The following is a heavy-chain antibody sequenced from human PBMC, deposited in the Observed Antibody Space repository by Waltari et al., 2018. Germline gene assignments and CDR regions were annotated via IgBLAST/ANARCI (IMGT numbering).Heavy chain of an antibody. J-gene: IGHJ4*02. V-gene: IGHV3-15*01. CDR3: ATEGLIYTSLDIYDF. CDR1: GFIFKDAW. Sequence: EVRLVESGGGLVKPGGSLRLSCAASGFIFKDAWMSWFRQGPGKGLEWVGLIKTKAEGETTDYAGTVKGRFTISRDGAANNLFLQMNSLKIDDTAVYYCATEGLIYTSLDIYDFWGQGSLVAVSS. D-gene: IGHD2-2*03. CDR2: IKTKAEGETT.